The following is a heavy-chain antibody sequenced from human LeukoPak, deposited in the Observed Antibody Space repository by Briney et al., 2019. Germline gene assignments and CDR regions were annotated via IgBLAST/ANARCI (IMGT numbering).Heavy chain of an antibody. J-gene: IGHJ5*02. D-gene: IGHD6-13*01. V-gene: IGHV3-23*01. CDR3: AKSPRSAADNWFDP. Sequence: GSLRLSCAASGFTFSSYNMNWVRQAPGKGLEWVSGISAGGGSTYYADSVKGRFTISRDNSKNTLYLQMNSLTVEDTAVYYCAKSPRSAADNWFDPWGQGTLVTVSS. CDR2: ISAGGGST. CDR1: GFTFSSYN.